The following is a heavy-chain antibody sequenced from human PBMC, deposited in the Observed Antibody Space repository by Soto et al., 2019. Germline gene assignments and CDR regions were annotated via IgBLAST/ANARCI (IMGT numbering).Heavy chain of an antibody. D-gene: IGHD6-6*01. V-gene: IGHV1-69*08. CDR3: ARGGQQVVSFDY. Sequence: QVHLVQSGAEVKKPGSSVKVSCKTSGGTISTYVINWVRQAPGQWLEWMGRIIPALGAADYAQKFQDRLTITADKSTSTAYMELSSLRSDDTAVYYCARGGQQVVSFDYWGQGTLVAVSS. CDR2: IIPALGAA. CDR1: GGTISTYV. J-gene: IGHJ4*02.